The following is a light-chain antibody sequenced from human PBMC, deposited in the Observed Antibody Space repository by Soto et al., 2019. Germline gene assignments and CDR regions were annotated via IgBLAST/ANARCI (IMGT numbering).Light chain of an antibody. J-gene: IGKJ1*01. CDR1: QSISNW. CDR3: QQYRSYKWT. CDR2: KAS. V-gene: IGKV1-5*03. Sequence: DIQMTQSPSTLSASIGDRVTITCRASQSISNWLAWYRERPGKGPELLIYKASTLQSGVPSRFSGSGSGTEFTLTISSLQPNDFATYYCQQYRSYKWTFGQGKKVEIK.